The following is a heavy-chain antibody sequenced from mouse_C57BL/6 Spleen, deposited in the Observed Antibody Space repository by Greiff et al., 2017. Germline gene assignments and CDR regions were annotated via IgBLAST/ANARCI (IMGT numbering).Heavy chain of an antibody. J-gene: IGHJ1*03. V-gene: IGHV1-52*01. Sequence: VQLQQSGAELVRPGSSVKLSCKASGYTFTSYWMHWVKQRPIQGLEWIGNIDPSDSETHYNQKFKDKATLTVDKSSSTAYMQLSSLTSEDSAVYYCARSGELTTVEGYFDVWGTGTTVTVSS. CDR3: ARSGELTTVEGYFDV. D-gene: IGHD1-1*01. CDR2: IDPSDSET. CDR1: GYTFTSYW.